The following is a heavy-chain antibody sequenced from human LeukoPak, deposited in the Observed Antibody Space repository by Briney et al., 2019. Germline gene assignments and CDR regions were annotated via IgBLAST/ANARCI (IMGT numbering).Heavy chain of an antibody. Sequence: PGRSLRLSCAASGFTFRSFVMHWVRQAPGKGLEWVAAISYEDGTNKYYADSVKGRFTISRDNSKTTLFLQMNSLRAEDTAIYYCAKSNYRDTAMPFDYWGQGTLVTVSS. CDR3: AKSNYRDTAMPFDY. CDR1: GFTFRSFV. CDR2: ISYEDGTNK. D-gene: IGHD5-18*01. V-gene: IGHV3-30*18. J-gene: IGHJ4*02.